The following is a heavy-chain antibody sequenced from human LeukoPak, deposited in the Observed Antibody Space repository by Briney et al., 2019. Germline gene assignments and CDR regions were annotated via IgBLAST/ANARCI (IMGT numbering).Heavy chain of an antibody. CDR3: ARESYSGYAPHDAFDI. D-gene: IGHD5-12*01. J-gene: IGHJ3*02. CDR1: GVSVSSNSAA. Sequence: SQTLSLTCAISGVSVSSNSAAWSWIRQSPSRGLEWLGRTYYRSKWYNDYAVSVKSRITINPDTSKNQFSLQLSSVTPEDTAVYYCARESYSGYAPHDAFDIWGQGTMVTVSS. V-gene: IGHV6-1*01. CDR2: TYYRSKWYN.